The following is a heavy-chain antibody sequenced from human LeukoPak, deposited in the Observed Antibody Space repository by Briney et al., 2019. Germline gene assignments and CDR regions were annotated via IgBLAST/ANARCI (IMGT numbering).Heavy chain of an antibody. CDR1: GDSVSSNSAA. J-gene: IGHJ4*02. D-gene: IGHD5-12*01. CDR3: ARAVLSGYDKEYYFDY. CDR2: TYYRSKWYN. Sequence: KPSQTLSLTCAISGDSVSSNSAAWNWIRQSPSRGLEWLGRTYYRSKWYNDYAVSVKSRITINPDTSKNQFSLQLNSVTPEDTAVYYCARAVLSGYDKEYYFDYWGQGTLVTVSS. V-gene: IGHV6-1*01.